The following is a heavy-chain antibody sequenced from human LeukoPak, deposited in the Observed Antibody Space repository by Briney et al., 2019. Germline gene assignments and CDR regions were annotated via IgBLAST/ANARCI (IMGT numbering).Heavy chain of an antibody. CDR1: GFTFSSSY. Sequence: GGSLRLSCTGSGFTFSSSYMSWVRQTPGKGLEWVSGIYSGGTTYYADSVKGRVTISRDGSKNTVYLQMNSLRAEDTAVYYCARDRRDGYCLGHWGQGTLVTVSS. V-gene: IGHV3-66*01. D-gene: IGHD2-2*03. CDR2: IYSGGTT. CDR3: ARDRRDGYCLGH. J-gene: IGHJ4*02.